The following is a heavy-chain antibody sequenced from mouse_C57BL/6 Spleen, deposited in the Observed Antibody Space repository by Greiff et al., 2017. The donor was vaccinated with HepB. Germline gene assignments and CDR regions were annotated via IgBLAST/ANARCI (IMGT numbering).Heavy chain of an antibody. V-gene: IGHV1-64*01. D-gene: IGHD1-1*01. CDR3: ARGHYGSSYVGY. CDR1: GYTFTSYW. Sequence: VQLQQPGAELVKPGASVKLSCKASGYTFTSYWMHWVKQRPGQGLEWIGMIHPNSGSTNYNEKFKSKATLTVDKSSSTAYMQLSSLTSEDSAGYYCARGHYGSSYVGYWGQGTTLTVAS. CDR2: IHPNSGST. J-gene: IGHJ2*01.